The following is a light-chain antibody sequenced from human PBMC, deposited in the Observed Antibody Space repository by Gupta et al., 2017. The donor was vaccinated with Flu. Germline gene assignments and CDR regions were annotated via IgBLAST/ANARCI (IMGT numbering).Light chain of an antibody. CDR1: NIGAGYG. J-gene: IGLJ2*01. CDR2: GNT. CDR3: QSYDSSLTGWGV. V-gene: IGLV1-40*01. Sequence: NIGAGYGVHWYQHLPGTAPKLLIAGNTNRPSGVPDRFSGSKSDTSASLAITGLQAEDEADYYCQSYDSSLTGWGVFGGGTKLTVL.